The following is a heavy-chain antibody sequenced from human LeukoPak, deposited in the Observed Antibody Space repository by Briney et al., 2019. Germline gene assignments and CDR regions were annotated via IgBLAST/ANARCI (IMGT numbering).Heavy chain of an antibody. D-gene: IGHD3-22*01. Sequence: PGGSLRLSCAASGFSFSNAWMSWVRQAPGKGLEWVGRIKSKCAGGTIEYGAPVKGRFTISRDDSENMLYLQMSSLKTEDTAVYYCTTYDRSGYYSDYWGQGTLVTVSS. CDR2: IKSKCAGGTI. J-gene: IGHJ4*02. CDR1: GFSFSNAW. CDR3: TTYDRSGYYSDY. V-gene: IGHV3-15*01.